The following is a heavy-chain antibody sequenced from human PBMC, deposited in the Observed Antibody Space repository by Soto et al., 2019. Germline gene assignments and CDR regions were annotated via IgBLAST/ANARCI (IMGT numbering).Heavy chain of an antibody. J-gene: IGHJ4*02. CDR2: ISPSSSFL. Sequence: SLRLSCAASGFSFRSYYINWVRQAPGRGLGWLSSISPSSSFLSYADSVKGRFTISRDNVKNSVNLQMNSLRAEDTAVYYCARVGTDYGSGSPYYSDFWGQGTLVTVSS. V-gene: IGHV3-21*06. CDR1: GFSFRSYY. D-gene: IGHD3-10*01. CDR3: ARVGTDYGSGSPYYSDF.